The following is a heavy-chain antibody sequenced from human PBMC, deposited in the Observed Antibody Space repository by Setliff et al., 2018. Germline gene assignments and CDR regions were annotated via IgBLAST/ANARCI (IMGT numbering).Heavy chain of an antibody. CDR3: AKGGGAVAGSSPWGY. V-gene: IGHV3-30*18. D-gene: IGHD6-19*01. CDR1: GYTFSSYA. CDR2: ISWDGTKT. J-gene: IGHJ4*02. Sequence: GGSLRLSCVASGYTFSSYAIHWVRQAPGKGLEWVALISWDGTKTSYADSVRGRFTISRDNSKNTLYLQMNSLRAEDTAVYYCAKGGGAVAGSSPWGYWGQGTLVTVS.